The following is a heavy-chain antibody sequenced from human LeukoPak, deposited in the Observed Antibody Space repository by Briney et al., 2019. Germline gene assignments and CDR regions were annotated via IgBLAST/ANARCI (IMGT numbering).Heavy chain of an antibody. Sequence: SQTLSLTCAISGDSVSGNSAAWNWSRQSPSRGLEWLGRTYYRSTWFNDYAVSVKSRIIINPDTSKNQFSLQLTSVTPEDTAVYYCARNSPPDGYTFDYWGQGTLVTVSS. D-gene: IGHD5-24*01. CDR2: TYYRSTWFN. J-gene: IGHJ4*02. V-gene: IGHV6-1*01. CDR3: ARNSPPDGYTFDY. CDR1: GDSVSGNSAA.